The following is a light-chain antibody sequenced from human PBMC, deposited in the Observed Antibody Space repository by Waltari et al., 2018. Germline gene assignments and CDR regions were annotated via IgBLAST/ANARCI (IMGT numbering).Light chain of an antibody. CDR3: SSYAGSNNYWV. CDR1: SSDVGGYKY. CDR2: EVT. V-gene: IGLV2-8*01. Sequence: QSALTQPPPASGSPGQSVTLPCTGTSSDVGGYKYVSWYQQYPGRAPKLMIYEVTKRPSGVPDRFSGSKSGNTASLTVSGLQADDEADYYCSSYAGSNNYWVFGGGTTLTVL. J-gene: IGLJ3*02.